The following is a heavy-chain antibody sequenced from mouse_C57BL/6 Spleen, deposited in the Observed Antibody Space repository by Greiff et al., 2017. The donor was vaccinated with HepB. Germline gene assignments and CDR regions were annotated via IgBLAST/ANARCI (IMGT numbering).Heavy chain of an antibody. J-gene: IGHJ2*01. D-gene: IGHD2-1*01. Sequence: VQPQESGAELARPGASVKLSCKASGYTFTSYGISWVKQRTGQGLEWIGEIYPRSGNTYYNEKFKGKATLTADKSSSTAYMELRSLTSEDSAVYFCARSRGNYYFDYWGQGTTLTVSS. CDR3: ARSRGNYYFDY. V-gene: IGHV1-81*01. CDR1: GYTFTSYG. CDR2: IYPRSGNT.